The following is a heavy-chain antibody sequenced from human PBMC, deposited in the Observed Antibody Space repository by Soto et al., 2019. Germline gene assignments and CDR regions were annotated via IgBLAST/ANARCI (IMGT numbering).Heavy chain of an antibody. J-gene: IGHJ3*02. Sequence: SVKVSCKASGCTFSSYAISWVRQAPGQGLEWMGGIIPIIGTANYAQKFQGRVTITADASTSTAYMELRSLRSEDTAVYYCAGGYSRNDIWGQGTMVTVSS. CDR3: AGGYSRNDI. D-gene: IGHD3-22*01. V-gene: IGHV1-69*13. CDR2: IIPIIGTA. CDR1: GCTFSSYA.